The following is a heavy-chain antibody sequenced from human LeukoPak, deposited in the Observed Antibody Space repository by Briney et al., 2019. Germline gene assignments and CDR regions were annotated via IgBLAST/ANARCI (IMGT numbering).Heavy chain of an antibody. J-gene: IGHJ4*02. V-gene: IGHV1-8*01. D-gene: IGHD4-23*01. CDR2: MNPNSGNT. CDR3: ARVPFGYGGNSDY. CDR1: GYTFTSYD. Sequence: ASVKVSCKASGYTFTSYDINWARQATGQGLEWMGWMNPNSGNTGYAQKFQGRVTMTRNTSISTAYMELSSLRSEDTAVYYCARVPFGYGGNSDYWGQGTLVTVSS.